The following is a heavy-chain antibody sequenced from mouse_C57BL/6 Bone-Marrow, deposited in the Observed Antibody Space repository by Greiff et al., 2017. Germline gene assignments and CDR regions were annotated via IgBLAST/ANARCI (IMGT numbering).Heavy chain of an antibody. CDR2: TDPSDSYT. D-gene: IGHD2-3*01. J-gene: IGHJ4*01. V-gene: IGHV1-59*01. CDR3: ARRDGYYTFYAMDY. Sequence: QVQLQQPGAELVRPGTSVKLSCKASGYTFTSYWMHWVKQRPGQGLEWIGVTDPSDSYTNYYQKFKGKATLTVDTSSSTAYMQLSSLTSEDSAVYYCARRDGYYTFYAMDYWGQGTSVTVSS. CDR1: GYTFTSYW.